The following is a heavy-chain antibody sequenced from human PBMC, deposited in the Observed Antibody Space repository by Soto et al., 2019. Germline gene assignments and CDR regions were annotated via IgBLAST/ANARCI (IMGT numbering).Heavy chain of an antibody. J-gene: IGHJ4*02. CDR3: ARDLREGYGDYLGY. Sequence: GGSLRLSCAASGFTFSDYYMSWIRQAPGKGLEWVSYISSSSSHTNYADSVKGRFTISRDNAKNSLYRQMNSLRAEDTAVYYCARDLREGYGDYLGYWGQGTLVTVSS. V-gene: IGHV3-11*06. D-gene: IGHD4-17*01. CDR2: ISSSSSHT. CDR1: GFTFSDYY.